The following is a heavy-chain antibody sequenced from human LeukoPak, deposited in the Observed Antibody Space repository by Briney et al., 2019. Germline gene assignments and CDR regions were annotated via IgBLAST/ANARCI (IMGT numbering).Heavy chain of an antibody. CDR1: GGSISSSSYY. V-gene: IGHV4-39*07. CDR2: IYYSGST. J-gene: IGHJ4*02. CDR3: ASALGYSRIDY. D-gene: IGHD5-18*01. Sequence: SETLSLTCTVSGGSISSSSYYWGWIRQPPRKGLEWIGSIYYSGSTYYNPSLKSRVTISVDTSKNQFSLKLSSVTAADTAVYYCASALGYSRIDYWGQGTLVTVSS.